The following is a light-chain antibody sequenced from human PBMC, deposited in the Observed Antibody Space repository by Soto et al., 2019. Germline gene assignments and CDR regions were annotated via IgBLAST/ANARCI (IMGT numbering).Light chain of an antibody. CDR2: AAS. V-gene: IGKV1-39*01. CDR3: QQSYSTFRT. J-gene: IGKJ4*01. Sequence: DFQITQSPSSLSAPVEDRRIITCRASQSISSCLNWYQQKPGKAPKLLIYAASSLQSGVPSRFSGSGSGTDFTLTISSLQPEDFATYYCQQSYSTFRTFGGGTKVDIK. CDR1: QSISSC.